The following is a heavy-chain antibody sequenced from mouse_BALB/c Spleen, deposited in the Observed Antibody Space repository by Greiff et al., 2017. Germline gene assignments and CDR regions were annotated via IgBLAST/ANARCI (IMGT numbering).Heavy chain of an antibody. Sequence: QVQLKESGAELMKPGASVKISCKATGYTFSSYWIEWVKQRPGHGLEWIGEILPGSGSTNYNEKFKGKATFTADTSSNTAYMQLSSLTSEDSAVYYCAREGGSWDAMDYWGQGTSVTVSS. D-gene: IGHD4-1*01. CDR3: AREGGSWDAMDY. J-gene: IGHJ4*01. CDR2: ILPGSGST. V-gene: IGHV1-9*01. CDR1: GYTFSSYW.